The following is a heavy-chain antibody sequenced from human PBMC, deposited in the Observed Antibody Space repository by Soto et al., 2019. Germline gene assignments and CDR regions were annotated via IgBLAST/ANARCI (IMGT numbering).Heavy chain of an antibody. CDR2: INPNSGGT. J-gene: IGHJ6*04. Sequence: ASVKVSCKASGYTFTGYYRHWVRQAPGQGLEWMGWINPNSGGTNYAQKFQGWVTMTRDTSISTAYMELSRLRSDDTAVYYCARDKERYCSSTNCKTVLDVWGKGTTVTVSS. D-gene: IGHD2-2*01. CDR3: ARDKERYCSSTNCKTVLDV. V-gene: IGHV1-2*04. CDR1: GYTFTGYY.